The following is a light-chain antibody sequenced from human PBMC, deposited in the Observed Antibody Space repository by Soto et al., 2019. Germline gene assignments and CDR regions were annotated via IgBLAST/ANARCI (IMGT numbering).Light chain of an antibody. CDR3: QQYSNWPSIT. CDR2: GAS. Sequence: EILMTQSPTTLSVSPGERATLSCRASQTVSSNLAWYQQKAGQAPRLLIYGASTRATSIPARFSGSGSGTDFTLTISSLQSEDFAVYYCQQYSNWPSITFGQGTRLEMK. CDR1: QTVSSN. V-gene: IGKV3-15*01. J-gene: IGKJ5*01.